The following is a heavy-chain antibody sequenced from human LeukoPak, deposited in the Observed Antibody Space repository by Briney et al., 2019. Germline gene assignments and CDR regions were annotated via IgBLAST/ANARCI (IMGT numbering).Heavy chain of an antibody. CDR2: IYTSGST. Sequence: SQTLSLTCTVSGGSISSVNYYWSWIRQPAGKGLEWIGRIYTSGSTSYNPSLKSRVTISVDTSKNQFSLKLSSVTAADTAVYYCTREEKIFGVVGNWFDPWGQGTLVTVSS. V-gene: IGHV4-61*02. D-gene: IGHD3-3*01. CDR1: GGSISSVNYY. CDR3: TREEKIFGVVGNWFDP. J-gene: IGHJ5*02.